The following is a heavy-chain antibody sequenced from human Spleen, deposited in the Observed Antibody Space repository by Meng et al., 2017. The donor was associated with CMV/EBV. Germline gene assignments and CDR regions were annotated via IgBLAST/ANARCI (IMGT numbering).Heavy chain of an antibody. V-gene: IGHV3-11*01. CDR3: ARDNLGNGMDV. CDR2: ISSSGSTM. J-gene: IGHJ6*02. CDR1: GFTFSDYY. Sequence: GESLKISCAASGFTFSDYYMTWIRQAPGKGLEWVSYISSSGSTMYYADSVKGRFTISRDNAKNSLYLQMNRLRAEDTAVYYCARDNLGNGMDVWGQGTTVTVSS. D-gene: IGHD3-16*01.